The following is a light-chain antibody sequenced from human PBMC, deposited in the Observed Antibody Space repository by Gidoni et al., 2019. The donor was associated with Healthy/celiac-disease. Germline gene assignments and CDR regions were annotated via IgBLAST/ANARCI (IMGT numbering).Light chain of an antibody. J-gene: IGKJ4*01. Sequence: ELVMTQSSATLSVSPGERATLSCRASQSVSSNLAWYQQKPGQAPRLLIYGASIRATGIPARFSGSGSGTEFTLTISILQSEDFAVYYCQQYNNWPGFXGXTKVEIK. V-gene: IGKV3D-15*03. CDR3: QQYNNWPG. CDR1: QSVSSN. CDR2: GAS.